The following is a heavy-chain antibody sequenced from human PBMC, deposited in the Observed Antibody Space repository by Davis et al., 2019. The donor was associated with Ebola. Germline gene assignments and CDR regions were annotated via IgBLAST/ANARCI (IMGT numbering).Heavy chain of an antibody. Sequence: ASVKVSCKASGYTFTGYYMHWVRQAPGQGLEWMGWINPNSGGTNYAQKFQGRVTMTRDTSISTAYMELSRLRSDDTAVYYCARDSSGYYNWFDPWGQGTLVTVSS. D-gene: IGHD3-22*01. V-gene: IGHV1-2*02. CDR3: ARDSSGYYNWFDP. J-gene: IGHJ5*02. CDR2: INPNSGGT. CDR1: GYTFTGYY.